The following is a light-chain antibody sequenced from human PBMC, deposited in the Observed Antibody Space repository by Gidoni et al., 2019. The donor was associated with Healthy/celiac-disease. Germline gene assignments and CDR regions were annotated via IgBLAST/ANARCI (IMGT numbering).Light chain of an antibody. V-gene: IGLV4-60*02. CDR2: LEGSGSY. CDR3: ETWDSNTHV. CDR1: SGHSSYI. Sequence: SAIRGSSVKLTCTLSSGHSSYIIAWHQQQPGKAPRYLMKLEGSGSYNKGSGVPDRFSGSSSGADRYLTISNLQFEDEADYYCETWDSNTHVFGTGTKVTVL. J-gene: IGLJ1*01.